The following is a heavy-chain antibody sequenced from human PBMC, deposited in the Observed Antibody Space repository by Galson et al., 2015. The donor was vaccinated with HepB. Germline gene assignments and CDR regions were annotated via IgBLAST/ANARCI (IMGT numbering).Heavy chain of an antibody. V-gene: IGHV6-1*01. D-gene: IGHD1-7*01. CDR3: GRDLSGTIYT. CDR1: GDSVSSTSAA. CDR2: TYYRSKWYN. J-gene: IGHJ4*02. Sequence: CAISGDSVSSTSAAWTWIRQSPSRGLEWLGRTYYRSKWYNDYAVSVKGRITINPDTSKNQFSLHLNSVTPEDTAVYYCGRDLSGTIYTRGQGTLVTVSS.